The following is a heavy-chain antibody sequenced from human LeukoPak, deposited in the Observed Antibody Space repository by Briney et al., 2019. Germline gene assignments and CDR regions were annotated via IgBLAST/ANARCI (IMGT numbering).Heavy chain of an antibody. CDR3: AKDRSYYYGSSSDN. D-gene: IGHD3-22*01. Sequence: ASVKVSCKASGYTFTSYDINWVRQATGQGLEWMGWMNPNSGNTGYAQKFQGRVTMTRNTSISTAYMELSSLRSEDTAVYYCAKDRSYYYGSSSDNWGQGTLVTVSS. V-gene: IGHV1-8*01. CDR2: MNPNSGNT. J-gene: IGHJ4*02. CDR1: GYTFTSYD.